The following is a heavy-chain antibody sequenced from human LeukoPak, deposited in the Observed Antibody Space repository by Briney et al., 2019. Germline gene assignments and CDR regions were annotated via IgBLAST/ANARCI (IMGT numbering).Heavy chain of an antibody. CDR2: INHSGST. Sequence: SETLSLTRAVYGGSFSGYYWSWIRQPPGKGLEWIGEINHSGSTNYNPSLKSRVTISVDTSKNQFSLKLSSVTAADTAVFYCARGPRTNYDFWSGYYFGLDYWGQGTLVTVSS. CDR3: ARGPRTNYDFWSGYYFGLDY. V-gene: IGHV4-34*01. J-gene: IGHJ4*02. CDR1: GGSFSGYY. D-gene: IGHD3-3*01.